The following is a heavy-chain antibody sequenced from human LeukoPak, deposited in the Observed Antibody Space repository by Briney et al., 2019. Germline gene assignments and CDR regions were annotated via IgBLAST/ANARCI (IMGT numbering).Heavy chain of an antibody. CDR2: ISGSGTKI. CDR1: GFSFSLYE. Sequence: GGSLRLSCAASGFSFSLYEMNWLRQATGKGLEWVSYISGSGTKIYYADSVKGRFTISRDNSKNTLYLQMNSLRAEDTAVYYCARVGYCSSTSCNYYYYGMDVWGQGTTVTVSS. J-gene: IGHJ6*02. CDR3: ARVGYCSSTSCNYYYYGMDV. V-gene: IGHV3-48*03. D-gene: IGHD2-2*03.